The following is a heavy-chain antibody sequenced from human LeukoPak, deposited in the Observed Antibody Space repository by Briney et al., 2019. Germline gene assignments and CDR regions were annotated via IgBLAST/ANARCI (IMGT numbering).Heavy chain of an antibody. CDR2: IKHDGREK. J-gene: IGHJ5*02. D-gene: IGHD3-16*01. CDR1: GFTFSSYS. V-gene: IGHV3-7*01. CDR3: VRGAGGVVPKYNWFDP. Sequence: GGSLRLSCAASGFTFSSYSMSWVRQAPGKGLEWVANIKHDGREKYYVDSVRGRFTISRDNAKKSLSLQMNSLRAEDTAVYYCVRGAGGVVPKYNWFDPWGQGTLVTVSS.